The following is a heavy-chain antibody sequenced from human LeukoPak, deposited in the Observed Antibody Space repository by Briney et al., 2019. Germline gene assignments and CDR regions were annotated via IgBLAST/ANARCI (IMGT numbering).Heavy chain of an antibody. V-gene: IGHV1-8*01. CDR3: ARGRTYYYDSSGYYYIPPSVNWFDP. CDR2: MNPNSGNT. Sequence: ASVKVSCKASGYTFTSYDINWVRRATGQGLEWMGWMNPNSGNTGYAQKFQGRVTMTRNTSISTAYMELSSLRSEDTAVYYCARGRTYYYDSSGYYYIPPSVNWFDPWGQGTLVTVSS. CDR1: GYTFTSYD. J-gene: IGHJ5*02. D-gene: IGHD3-22*01.